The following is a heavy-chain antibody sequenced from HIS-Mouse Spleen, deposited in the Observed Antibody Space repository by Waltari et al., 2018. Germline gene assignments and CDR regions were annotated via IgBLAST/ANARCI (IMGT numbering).Heavy chain of an antibody. V-gene: IGHV4-39*07. Sequence: QLQLQESGPGLVKPSETLSLTCTVSGGSISSISYYWGGIRQPPGKGLEWIGSIYYSGSTYYNPSLKSRVTISVDTSKNQFSLKLSSVTAADTAVYYCAREIPYSSSWYDWYFDLRGRGTLVTVSS. CDR3: AREIPYSSSWYDWYFDL. CDR1: GGSISSISYY. J-gene: IGHJ2*01. D-gene: IGHD6-13*01. CDR2: IYYSGST.